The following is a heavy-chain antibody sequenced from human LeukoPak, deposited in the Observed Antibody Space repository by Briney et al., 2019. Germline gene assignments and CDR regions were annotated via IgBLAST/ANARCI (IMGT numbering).Heavy chain of an antibody. D-gene: IGHD4/OR15-4a*01. CDR3: ARGALTYYYDS. CDR2: TSFSGRTT. CDR1: GFTFNDHY. V-gene: IGHV3-11*01. J-gene: IGHJ4*02. Sequence: GGSLRLSCAASGFTFNDHYMSWIRQAPGKGLEWIAYTSFSGRTTYYADSVEGRFTISRDNAQNSLFLQMNSLRAEDTALYYCARGALTYYYDSWGQGTLVTVST.